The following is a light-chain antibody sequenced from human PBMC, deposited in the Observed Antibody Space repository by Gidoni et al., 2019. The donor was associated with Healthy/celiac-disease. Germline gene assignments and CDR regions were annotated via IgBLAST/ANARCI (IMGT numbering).Light chain of an antibody. CDR1: PSLLHSNGYTY. J-gene: IGKJ4*01. Sequence: DIVMTQSPLSLPVTPGEPASISCRSRPSLLHSNGYTYLDWYLQKPGQSPQLLIYLGSNRASGVPDRFSGSGSGTDFTLKISRVEAEDVGVYYCMQALQTPLTFGGGTKVEIK. CDR3: MQALQTPLT. CDR2: LGS. V-gene: IGKV2-28*01.